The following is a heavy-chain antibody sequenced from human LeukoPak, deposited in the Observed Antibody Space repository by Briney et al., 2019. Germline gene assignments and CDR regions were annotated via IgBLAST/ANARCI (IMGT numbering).Heavy chain of an antibody. CDR2: IYYSGST. J-gene: IGHJ6*02. CDR1: GGSISSGNHY. Sequence: PSETLSLTCTVSGGSISSGNHYWSWIRQPPGKGLEWIGYIYYSGSTYYNPSLKSRVTISVDTSKNQFSLKVSSVSAADTAVYYWCREKSPPPGHYYGMDVWGQGTTVTISS. CDR3: CREKSPPPGHYYGMDV. V-gene: IGHV4-30-4*01.